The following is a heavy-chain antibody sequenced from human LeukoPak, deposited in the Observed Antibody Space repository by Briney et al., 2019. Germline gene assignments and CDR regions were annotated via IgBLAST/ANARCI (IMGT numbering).Heavy chain of an antibody. CDR1: GFTFSNYA. Sequence: GGSLRLSCAASGFTFSNYAIPWVRQAPGKGLEWVAIIWYDGSNKYYVDSVKGRFTVSRDNSKNTLYLQMNSLRVEDTAVYYCARDSGDYGFDSWGQGTLVTVSS. D-gene: IGHD4-17*01. V-gene: IGHV3-33*01. J-gene: IGHJ4*02. CDR2: IWYDGSNK. CDR3: ARDSGDYGFDS.